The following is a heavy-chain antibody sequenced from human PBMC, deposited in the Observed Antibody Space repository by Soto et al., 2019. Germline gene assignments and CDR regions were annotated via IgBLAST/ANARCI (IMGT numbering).Heavy chain of an antibody. CDR3: TKDRIPGWEDGFDV. CDR1: GFAFSIYV. CDR2: INESGGRA. V-gene: IGHV3-23*01. Sequence: GGSLRLCSVASGFAFSIYVMTWVRQAPGKGLEWVSIINESGGRADYSDSVRGRFTMSRDNSKNTLYLQMSSLRADDTVIYFRTKDRIPGWEDGFDVWGQGTRVTVSS. J-gene: IGHJ3*01. D-gene: IGHD1-26*01.